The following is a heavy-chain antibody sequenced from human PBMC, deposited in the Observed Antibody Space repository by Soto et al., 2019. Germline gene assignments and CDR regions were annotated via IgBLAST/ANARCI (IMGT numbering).Heavy chain of an antibody. CDR1: GFTFGDYA. CDR2: IRSKIYGGAT. CDR3: SRSPRGRDYYFYALDV. J-gene: IGHJ6*02. V-gene: IGHV3-49*03. Sequence: GGSLRLSCTSSGFTFGDYAFNWLRQVPGKGLEWIGLIRSKIYGGATEYAASVRGRFSISRDDSQSIASLQMNDLKIEDTGIYYCSRSPRGRDYYFYALDVWGRGTTVTVSS.